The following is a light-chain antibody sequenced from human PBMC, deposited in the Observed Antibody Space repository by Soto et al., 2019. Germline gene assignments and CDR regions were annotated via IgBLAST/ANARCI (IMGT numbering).Light chain of an antibody. V-gene: IGKV1-5*03. CDR3: QQYNAYSQA. J-gene: IGKJ1*01. Sequence: DIPMTQSPSTLSASVGDRLTITCRASASVSRWLAWYQQKPGRTPKLLIYQASTLETGVPSRFSGSGSGTEFTLTISSLQPDDFATYYCQQYNAYSQAFGQGTKVDIK. CDR1: ASVSRW. CDR2: QAS.